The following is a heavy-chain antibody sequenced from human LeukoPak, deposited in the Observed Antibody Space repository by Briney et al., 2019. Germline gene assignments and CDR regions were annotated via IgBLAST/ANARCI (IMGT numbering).Heavy chain of an antibody. J-gene: IGHJ3*02. V-gene: IGHV1-2*02. CDR2: INPNTGGT. D-gene: IGHD3-22*01. CDR1: GYTFIGYY. Sequence: ASVKVSCKASGYTFIGYYIHWVRQAPGQGLEWMGYINPNTGGTYYAQKFQDRVTVTRDTSISTAYMDLNRLTSDDTAVYYCATYYDSGVHAFQIWGQGTMVTVSS. CDR3: ATYYDSGVHAFQI.